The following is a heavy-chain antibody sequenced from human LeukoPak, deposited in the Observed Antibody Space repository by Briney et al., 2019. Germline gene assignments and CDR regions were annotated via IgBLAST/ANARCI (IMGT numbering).Heavy chain of an antibody. D-gene: IGHD1-1*01. Sequence: GGSLRLSCTSSGFTFREFAVSWFRQAPGKGLEWIGFIRSSIYGGTPKAAASVKGRFIFSRDDSKGVAYLRMNSLRTDDTAVYYCSREWGNGNDLRPDSWGQGTLVTVSS. CDR2: IRSSIYGGTP. J-gene: IGHJ4*02. CDR1: GFTFREFA. CDR3: SREWGNGNDLRPDS. V-gene: IGHV3-49*03.